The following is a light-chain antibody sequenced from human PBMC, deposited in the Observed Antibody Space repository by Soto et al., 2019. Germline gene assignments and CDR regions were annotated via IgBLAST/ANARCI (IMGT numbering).Light chain of an antibody. J-gene: IGKJ3*01. CDR3: QQYNNWPFT. Sequence: ETVMTQSPATLSVSPGARATLSCRASQTVGFFLAWYQQKPGQAPRLLIYGANTRATGIPDRFSGSGSGTEFTLTASSLQPEDFAVYYCQQYNNWPFTFGPGTKVD. CDR2: GAN. CDR1: QTVGFF. V-gene: IGKV3-15*01.